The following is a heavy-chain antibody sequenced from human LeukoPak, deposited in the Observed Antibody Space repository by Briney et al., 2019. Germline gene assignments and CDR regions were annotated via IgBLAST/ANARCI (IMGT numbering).Heavy chain of an antibody. CDR3: ARGKGISSTVTPHHFDY. CDR2: INHSGST. Sequence: SETLSLTCAVYGGSFSGYYWSWIRQPPGKGLEWIGEINHSGSTNYNPSLKSRVTISVDTSKNQFSLKLSSVTAADTAVYYCARGKGISSTVTPHHFDYWGQGTLVTVSS. J-gene: IGHJ4*02. D-gene: IGHD4-11*01. V-gene: IGHV4-34*01. CDR1: GGSFSGYY.